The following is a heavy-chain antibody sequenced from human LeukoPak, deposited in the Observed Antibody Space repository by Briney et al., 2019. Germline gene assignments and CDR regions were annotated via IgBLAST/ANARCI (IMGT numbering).Heavy chain of an antibody. Sequence: SETLSLTCAVSAGSISGYYWSWIRQPPGKGLEWIGYIYYSGSTNYNPSLKSRVTISVDTPKNQFSLKLSSVTAADTAVYYCARSPPGLDFWSRNWFDPWGQGTLVTVSS. D-gene: IGHD3-3*01. V-gene: IGHV4-59*08. J-gene: IGHJ5*02. CDR1: AGSISGYY. CDR2: IYYSGST. CDR3: ARSPPGLDFWSRNWFDP.